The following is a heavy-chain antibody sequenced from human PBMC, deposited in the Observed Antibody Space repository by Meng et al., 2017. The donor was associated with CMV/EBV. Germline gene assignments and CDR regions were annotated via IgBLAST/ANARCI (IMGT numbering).Heavy chain of an antibody. J-gene: IGHJ4*02. CDR1: GFTVSSNY. Sequence: EVELVGSGGGLVQPWGSLRLSCAASGFTVSSNYMSWVRQAPGKGLEWVSVIYSGGSTYYADSVKGRFTISRDNSKNTLYLQMNSLRAEDTAVYYCARDHSGPLSHWGQGTLVTVSS. V-gene: IGHV3-66*01. CDR2: IYSGGST. D-gene: IGHD1-1*01. CDR3: ARDHSGPLSH.